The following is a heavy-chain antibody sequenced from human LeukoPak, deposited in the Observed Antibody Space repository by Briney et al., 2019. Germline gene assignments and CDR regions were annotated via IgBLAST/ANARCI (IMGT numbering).Heavy chain of an antibody. J-gene: IGHJ5*02. V-gene: IGHV3-48*04. CDR2: ITISGHTK. CDR1: GFTFSMYW. CDR3: ARGDPHADL. Sequence: AGGSLRLSCEVSGFTFSMYWMTWVRQAPGKGLEWIADITISGHTKNYADSVKGRFTISRDNARTSLYLQMNSLRVEDTGVYYCARGDPHADLWGQGTLVTVSS.